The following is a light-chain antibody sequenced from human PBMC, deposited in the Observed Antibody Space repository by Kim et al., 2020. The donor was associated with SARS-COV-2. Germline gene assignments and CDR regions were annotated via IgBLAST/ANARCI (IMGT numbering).Light chain of an antibody. CDR3: QSFDSSLSAYV. Sequence: RITISWSGSSSNIGAHFDVHWYQQVPGRAPRFLIYKSSERPSGVPDRFSASRSGTSASLAITGLQADDEADYYCQSFDSSLSAYVFGTGTKVTVL. J-gene: IGLJ1*01. CDR2: KSS. V-gene: IGLV1-40*01. CDR1: SSNIGAHFD.